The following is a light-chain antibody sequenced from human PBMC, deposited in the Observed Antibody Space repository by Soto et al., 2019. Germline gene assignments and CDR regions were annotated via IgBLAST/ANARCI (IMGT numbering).Light chain of an antibody. CDR2: EAS. CDR3: QQYDSSPKT. CDR1: RSVSTF. V-gene: IGKV3-20*01. J-gene: IGKJ1*01. Sequence: EIGWTQSPGTLSLWAGERASLACGSSRSVSTFLAWYQQRPGQAPRLLISEASNRATGIPDRFSGSGSGTDFPLTISRLAPEHFAVYYRQQYDSSPKTFGQGTKVDI.